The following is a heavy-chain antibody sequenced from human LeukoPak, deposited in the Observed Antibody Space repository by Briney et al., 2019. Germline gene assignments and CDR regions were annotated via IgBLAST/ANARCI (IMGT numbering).Heavy chain of an antibody. Sequence: PGGSLRLSCAASGFTFSNAWMSWVRQAPGRGLEWLANIKEDGSETYYVDSVRGRFTIPRDNAKNTLYLEMNSLRAEDTAVYYCARDLFRINDYWGQGTLVTVSS. D-gene: IGHD2-21*01. V-gene: IGHV3-7*05. CDR1: GFTFSNAW. CDR2: IKEDGSET. CDR3: ARDLFRINDY. J-gene: IGHJ4*02.